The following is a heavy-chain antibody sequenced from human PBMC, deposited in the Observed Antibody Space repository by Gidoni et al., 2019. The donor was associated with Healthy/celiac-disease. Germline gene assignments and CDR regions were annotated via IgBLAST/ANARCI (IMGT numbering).Heavy chain of an antibody. CDR1: GFTLSCYA. Sequence: QVQLVESGEGGVQPGRSLRPACAAAGFTLSCYAMHWVSQAPGKGLEWVAVISYDGRNKYYADSVNGRFTISIDNSKTTLYLQMNSLRADDTAVYYCARGLVGATQNWFDPWGQGTLVTVSS. D-gene: IGHD1-26*01. J-gene: IGHJ5*02. V-gene: IGHV3-30*04. CDR2: ISYDGRNK. CDR3: ARGLVGATQNWFDP.